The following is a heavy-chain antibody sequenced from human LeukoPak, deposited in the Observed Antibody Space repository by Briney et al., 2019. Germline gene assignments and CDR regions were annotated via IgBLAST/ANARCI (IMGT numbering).Heavy chain of an antibody. V-gene: IGHV3-30*02. CDR2: IRNDGSNK. CDR3: ARGLQSDY. J-gene: IGHJ4*02. Sequence: GGSLRLSCAASGFTFSSYGMHWVRQAPGKGLEWVAFIRNDGSNKYYVNSVKGRFTISRDNSKSTPYLQMNSLRAEDTAVYYCARGLQSDYWGQGTLVTVSS. D-gene: IGHD5-24*01. CDR1: GFTFSSYG.